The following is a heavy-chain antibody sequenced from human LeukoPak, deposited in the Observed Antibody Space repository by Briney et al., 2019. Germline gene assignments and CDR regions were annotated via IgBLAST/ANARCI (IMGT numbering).Heavy chain of an antibody. D-gene: IGHD5-18*01. V-gene: IGHV3-74*01. Sequence: GGSLRLSCAASGFTFSSYWMHWVRQAPGKGLVWVSRINSDGSSTSYADSVKGRFTISRDNAKNTLYLQMNSLRAEDTAVYYCAKGRGYSYGQIDYWGQGTLVTASS. CDR3: AKGRGYSYGQIDY. J-gene: IGHJ4*02. CDR2: INSDGSST. CDR1: GFTFSSYW.